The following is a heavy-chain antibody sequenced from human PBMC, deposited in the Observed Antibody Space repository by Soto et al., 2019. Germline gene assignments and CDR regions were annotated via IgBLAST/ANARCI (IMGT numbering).Heavy chain of an antibody. J-gene: IGHJ5*02. CDR1: GGSISSSNW. CDR3: ARAQPTINWFDP. CDR2: IYHSGST. Sequence: QVQLQESGPGLVKPSGTLSLTCAVSGGSISSSNWWSWVRQPPGKGLEWIGGIYHSGSTNYNPSRNSRVTISVDKSKNQFSLKLSSVTAADTAVYYCARAQPTINWFDPWGQGTLVTVSS. D-gene: IGHD6-13*01. V-gene: IGHV4-4*02.